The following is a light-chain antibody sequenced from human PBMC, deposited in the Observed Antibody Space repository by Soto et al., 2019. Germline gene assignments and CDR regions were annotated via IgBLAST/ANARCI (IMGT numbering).Light chain of an antibody. Sequence: QSALTQPASVSGSPGQSITISCTGTSSDVGSYEFVSWYQHHPGKAPKLIIYEVSKRPSGVSYRFSGSKSGNTASLTLSGLQAEDEADYYGCSYAGRSTWGFGGGTKLTVL. V-gene: IGLV2-23*02. J-gene: IGLJ3*02. CDR2: EVS. CDR3: CSYAGRSTWG. CDR1: SSDVGSYEF.